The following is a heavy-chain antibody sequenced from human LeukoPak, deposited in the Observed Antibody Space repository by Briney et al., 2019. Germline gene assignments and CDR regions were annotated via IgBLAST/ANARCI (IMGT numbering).Heavy chain of an antibody. CDR2: ISGNGGST. Sequence: GGSLRLSCAASGFTFSSSWMHWVRQAPGKGLEWVSGISGNGGSTYYADSVKGRFTISRDNSKNTLYLQVNSLRADDTAVYYCAREGYCTAGVCSSGYWGQGTLVTVSS. J-gene: IGHJ4*02. CDR1: GFTFSSSW. D-gene: IGHD2-8*02. CDR3: AREGYCTAGVCSSGY. V-gene: IGHV3-23*01.